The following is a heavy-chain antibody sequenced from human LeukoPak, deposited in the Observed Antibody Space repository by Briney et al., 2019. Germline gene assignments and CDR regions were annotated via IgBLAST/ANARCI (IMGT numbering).Heavy chain of an antibody. Sequence: GGSLRLSCAASGFTFSSYWMYWVRQVSGKGLVWVSRINIDGSSTSYADSVKGRFTISRDNAKNTLYLQMNSLRAEDTAVYYCASRVTVAGTFDYWGQGSLVTVSS. CDR2: INIDGSST. CDR1: GFTFSSYW. J-gene: IGHJ4*02. D-gene: IGHD6-19*01. CDR3: ASRVTVAGTFDY. V-gene: IGHV3-74*01.